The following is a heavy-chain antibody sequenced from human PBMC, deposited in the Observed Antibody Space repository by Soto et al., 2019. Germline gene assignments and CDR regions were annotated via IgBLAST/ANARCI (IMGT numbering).Heavy chain of an antibody. V-gene: IGHV1-18*01. CDR2: ISAYNGNT. Sequence: ASVKVSCKASGYTFTSYGISWVRQAPGQGLEWMGWISAYNGNTNYAQKLQGRVTMTTDTSTSTAYMELRSLRSDDTAVYYCARDEGSAYCGGDCTAEMATIDYWGQGTLVTVSS. D-gene: IGHD2-21*02. J-gene: IGHJ4*02. CDR1: GYTFTSYG. CDR3: ARDEGSAYCGGDCTAEMATIDY.